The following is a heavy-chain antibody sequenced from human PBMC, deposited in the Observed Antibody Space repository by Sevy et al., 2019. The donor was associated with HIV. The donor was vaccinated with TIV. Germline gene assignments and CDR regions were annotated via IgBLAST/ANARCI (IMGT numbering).Heavy chain of an antibody. J-gene: IGHJ3*01. Sequence: GGSLRLSCAASGFTFSSYWMRWVRQAPGKGLEWVANIKYEGSEKYYVDSVKGRFTISSDNAKNSLYLQMNSLRAEDTAVYCGGGGHSGGYDPSGAIDFWGQGTMVTVSS. D-gene: IGHD3-10*01. CDR2: IKYEGSEK. CDR3: GGGHSGGYDPSGAIDF. CDR1: GFTFSSYW. V-gene: IGHV3-7*03.